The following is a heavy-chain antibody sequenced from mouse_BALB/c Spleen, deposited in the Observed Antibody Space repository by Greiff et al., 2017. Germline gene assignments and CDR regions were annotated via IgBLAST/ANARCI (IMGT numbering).Heavy chain of an antibody. CDR1: GYSFTSYW. V-gene: IGHV1-69*02. Sequence: QVQLQQPGAELVRPGASVKLSCKASGYSFTSYWMNWVKQRPGQGLEWIGNIYPSDSYTNYNQKFKDKATLTVDKSSSTAYMQLSSPTSEDSAVYYCTRGGLGGSSSWFAYWGQGTLVTVSA. D-gene: IGHD1-1*01. CDR3: TRGGLGGSSSWFAY. CDR2: IYPSDSYT. J-gene: IGHJ3*01.